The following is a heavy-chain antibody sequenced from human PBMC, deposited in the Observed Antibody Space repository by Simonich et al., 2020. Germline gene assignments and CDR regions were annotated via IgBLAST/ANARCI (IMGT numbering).Heavy chain of an antibody. Sequence: QVQLVQSGAEVKKPGASVKVSCKASGYTFTGYYMHWVRQAPGQGLGWMGCINPKSGGKNYAQKFQGRVTMTRDTSISTAYRELSRLRSDDTAVYYCAREEANGYSSSWNWFDPWGQGTLVTVSS. CDR3: AREEANGYSSSWNWFDP. V-gene: IGHV1-2*02. CDR1: GYTFTGYY. D-gene: IGHD6-13*01. J-gene: IGHJ5*02. CDR2: INPKSGGK.